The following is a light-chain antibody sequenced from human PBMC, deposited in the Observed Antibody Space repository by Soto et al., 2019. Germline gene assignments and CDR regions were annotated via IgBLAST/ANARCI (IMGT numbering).Light chain of an antibody. V-gene: IGKV1-5*01. Sequence: DIHMTQSPSTLSASVGDRVTITCRASQSISSWLAWYKQKPGKAPKLLIYDASILESGVPSRFSGVGSGTDFTLTISSLQTDDFATYYCQQYNSYSSTFGQGTKVDIK. CDR2: DAS. J-gene: IGKJ1*01. CDR3: QQYNSYSST. CDR1: QSISSW.